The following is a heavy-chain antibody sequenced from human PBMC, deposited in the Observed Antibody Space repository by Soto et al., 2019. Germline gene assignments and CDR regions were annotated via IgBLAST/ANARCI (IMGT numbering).Heavy chain of an antibody. CDR3: ATGSTNGVFAIRLDY. CDR2: VDYSGNP. D-gene: IGHD2-8*01. V-gene: IGHV4-59*08. Sequence: ASETLSLTCTISGASSSTSYRSWIRQSPEKGLVWIGYVDYSGNPNYNPSLESRVTIAVDTSKDRLSLKLKSPTAADTAVYYCATGSTNGVFAIRLDYSGQGTLVTVSS. CDR1: GASSSTSY. J-gene: IGHJ4*02.